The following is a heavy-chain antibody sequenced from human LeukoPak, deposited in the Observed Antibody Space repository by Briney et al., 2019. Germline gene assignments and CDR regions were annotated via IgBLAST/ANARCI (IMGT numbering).Heavy chain of an antibody. J-gene: IGHJ6*03. V-gene: IGHV4-34*01. CDR2: INDIGHT. D-gene: IGHD3-16*01. CDR1: GESFNGFY. Sequence: PSETLSLTCAVNGESFNGFYWTWIRQSPGKGLEWIGEINDIGHTNYNASLKSRVTISLDTSQKQCSLKLTSVTAADTAVYYCARGEGNDYVWGSFYYYLDVWGKGTAVTVSS. CDR3: ARGEGNDYVWGSFYYYLDV.